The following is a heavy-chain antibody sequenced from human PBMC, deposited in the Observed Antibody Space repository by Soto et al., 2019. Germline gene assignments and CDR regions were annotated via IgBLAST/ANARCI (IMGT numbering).Heavy chain of an antibody. CDR3: ARAFGFSHLLDY. Sequence: SETLSLTCAVYGGSFSGYYWSWTRQAPGKGLEWIGEINQSGGTNYNPSLKSRVTMSVDTSKNQFSLRLISVTAADAAVYYCARAFGFSHLLDYWGQGALVTVSS. J-gene: IGHJ4*02. CDR1: GGSFSGYY. V-gene: IGHV4-34*01. D-gene: IGHD5-18*01. CDR2: INQSGGT.